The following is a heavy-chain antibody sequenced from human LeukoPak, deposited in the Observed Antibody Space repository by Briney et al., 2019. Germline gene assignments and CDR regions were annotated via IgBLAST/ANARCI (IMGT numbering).Heavy chain of an antibody. CDR1: GFTFSSYS. CDR3: AGARTYYYAMDV. V-gene: IGHV3-48*02. CDR2: ISSGSSTT. Sequence: HPGGSLRLSCVASGFTFSSYSMNWVRQAPGKGLEWVSYISSGSSTTYYVDPVKGRFTISRDNAKNSLYLQMNSLRDEDTAVYYCAGARTYYYAMDVWGQGTTVTVSS. J-gene: IGHJ6*02.